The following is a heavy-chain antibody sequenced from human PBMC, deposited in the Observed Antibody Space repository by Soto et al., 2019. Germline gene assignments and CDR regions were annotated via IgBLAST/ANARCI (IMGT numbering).Heavy chain of an antibody. J-gene: IGHJ4*02. V-gene: IGHV4-59*08. CDR3: ARGSGWLDY. CDR1: GGSITSNF. Sequence: XXTLSLNCTVSGGSITSNFWIWIRQPPGKGLEWIGYIFHTGNTNYNPSLKSRVTLSVDTSKNRLSLKMDSVTAADTAVYYCARGSGWLDYWGQGTLVTVSS. D-gene: IGHD6-19*01. CDR2: IFHTGNT.